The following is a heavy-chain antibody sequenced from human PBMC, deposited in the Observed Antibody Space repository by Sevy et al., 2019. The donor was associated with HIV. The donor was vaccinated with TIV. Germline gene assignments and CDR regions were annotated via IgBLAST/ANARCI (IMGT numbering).Heavy chain of an antibody. CDR1: GFTFSNAW. J-gene: IGHJ6*02. D-gene: IGHD3-3*01. V-gene: IGHV3-15*01. CDR3: TATQYYGFWDGYEGGNGMDV. CDR2: IKSKTDGGTT. Sequence: GGSLRLSCAASGFTFSNAWMSWVRQAPGKGREWVGRIKSKTDGGTTDNAEPVKGRLTISRDDSKNTLYLQMNSLKTEDTAVYYCTATQYYGFWDGYEGGNGMDVWGQGTTVTVSS.